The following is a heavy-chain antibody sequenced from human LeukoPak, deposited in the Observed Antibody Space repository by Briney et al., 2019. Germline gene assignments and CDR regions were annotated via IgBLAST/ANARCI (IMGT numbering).Heavy chain of an antibody. Sequence: SGGSLRLSCAASGFTFSDYYMSWIRQAPGKRLEWVSYISSSGSTIYYADSVKGRFTISRDNAKNSLYLQMNSLRAEDTAVYYCARGSTYYDFWSGYHDAFDIWGQGTMVTVSS. J-gene: IGHJ3*02. V-gene: IGHV3-11*01. D-gene: IGHD3-3*01. CDR1: GFTFSDYY. CDR3: ARGSTYYDFWSGYHDAFDI. CDR2: ISSSGSTI.